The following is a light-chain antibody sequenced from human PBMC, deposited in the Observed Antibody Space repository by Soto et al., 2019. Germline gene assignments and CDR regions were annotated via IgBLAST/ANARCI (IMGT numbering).Light chain of an antibody. V-gene: IGKV1-5*03. J-gene: IGKJ2*01. CDR3: QQYNSYWYT. CDR2: KAS. Sequence: DIQMTQSPSTLSASVGDRVTITCRASQSISSWLAWYQQKPGKAPKLLIYKASSFESGVTPRFSGSGSGTEFTLTISSLQPDDFAPYYCQQYNSYWYTFGQGTKLEIK. CDR1: QSISSW.